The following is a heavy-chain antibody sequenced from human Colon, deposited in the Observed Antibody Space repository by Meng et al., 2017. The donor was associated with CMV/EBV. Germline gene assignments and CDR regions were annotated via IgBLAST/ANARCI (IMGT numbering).Heavy chain of an antibody. CDR2: INHNGIT. CDR3: ARQIWSGSLYNWFDP. V-gene: IGHV4-34*01. Sequence: LRPSCAVSGVSLSGYHWSGIRQAPGKDREWIGDINHNGITKYNPSLKSRLTISVDMSENEFSLRLSSVTAADTAVYYCARQIWSGSLYNWFDPWGQGNLVTVSS. J-gene: IGHJ5*02. CDR1: GVSLSGYH. D-gene: IGHD3-3*01.